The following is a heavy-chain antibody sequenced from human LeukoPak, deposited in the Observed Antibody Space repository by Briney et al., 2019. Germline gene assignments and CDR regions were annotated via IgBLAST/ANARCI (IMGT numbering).Heavy chain of an antibody. Sequence: SETLSLTCTVSGGSISSGSYYWSWIRQPAGKGLEWIGRIYTSGSTNYNPSLKSRVTISVDTSKNQFSLKLSSVTAADTAVYYCARGKVPAADKGPGDYFDYWGQGTLVTVSS. CDR2: IYTSGST. CDR3: ARGKVPAADKGPGDYFDY. V-gene: IGHV4-61*02. CDR1: GGSISSGSYY. D-gene: IGHD2-2*01. J-gene: IGHJ4*02.